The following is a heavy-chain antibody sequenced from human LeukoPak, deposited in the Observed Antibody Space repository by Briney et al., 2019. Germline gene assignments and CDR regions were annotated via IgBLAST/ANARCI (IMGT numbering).Heavy chain of an antibody. J-gene: IGHJ4*02. V-gene: IGHV4-39*07. Sequence: PSETLSLTCTVSGGSISSGDYYWSWIRQPPGKGLEWIGEINHSGSTNYNPSLKSRVTISVDTSKNQFSLKLSSVTAADTAVYYCARSGYFDYWGQGTLVTVSS. CDR3: ARSGYFDY. CDR1: GGSISSGDYY. CDR2: INHSGST.